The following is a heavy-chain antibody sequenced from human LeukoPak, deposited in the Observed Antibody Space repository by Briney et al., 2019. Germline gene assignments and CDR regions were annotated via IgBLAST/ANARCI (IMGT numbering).Heavy chain of an antibody. D-gene: IGHD3-22*01. J-gene: IGHJ4*02. CDR2: ISGSGGST. Sequence: GGSLRLSCAASGFTFSSYAISWVRQAPGKGLEWVSAISGSGGSTYYADSVKGRFTISRDNSKNTLYLQMNSLRAEDTAVYYCAKDYGSYYDSSGDYWGQGTLVTVSS. CDR1: GFTFSSYA. CDR3: AKDYGSYYDSSGDY. V-gene: IGHV3-23*01.